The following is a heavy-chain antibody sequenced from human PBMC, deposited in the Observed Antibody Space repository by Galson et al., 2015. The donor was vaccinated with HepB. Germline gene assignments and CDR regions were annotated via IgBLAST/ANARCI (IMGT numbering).Heavy chain of an antibody. J-gene: IGHJ5*02. CDR3: AKDLGGQWLVPGYNWFDP. CDR1: GFTFSSYA. Sequence: SLRLSCAASGFTFSSYAMSWVRQAPGKGLEWVSAISGSGGSTYYADSVKGRFTISRDNSKNTLYLQMNSLRAEDTAVYYCAKDLGGQWLVPGYNWFDPWGQGTLVTVSS. CDR2: ISGSGGST. V-gene: IGHV3-23*01. D-gene: IGHD6-19*01.